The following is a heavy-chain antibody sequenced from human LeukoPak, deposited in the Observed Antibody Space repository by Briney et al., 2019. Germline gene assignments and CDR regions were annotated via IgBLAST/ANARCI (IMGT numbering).Heavy chain of an antibody. V-gene: IGHV1-2*02. J-gene: IGHJ3*02. CDR1: GYTFTAYY. CDR2: INPNSGGT. D-gene: IGHD3-10*01. Sequence: ASVKVSCKASGYTFTAYYMYWVRQAPGQGLEWMGWINPNSGGTNYAQKFQGRVTMTRDTSISTAYMELSRLRSDDTAVYYCARETGITMEGGVFDISGQGTMVTVSS. CDR3: ARETGITMEGGVFDI.